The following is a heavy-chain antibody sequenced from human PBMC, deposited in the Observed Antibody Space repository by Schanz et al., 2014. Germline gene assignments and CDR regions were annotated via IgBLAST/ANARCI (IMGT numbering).Heavy chain of an antibody. D-gene: IGHD6-19*01. Sequence: EVQLVQSGGGLVQPGGSLRLSCTASGFTFSDYWMSWVRQAPGKGPEWVANIKQDESEKYYVDSVKGRFTISRDNAKNSLFLHMNSLRAEDTAVYYCAASSGWHPSTDYWGQGTLVTVSS. CDR1: GFTFSDYW. J-gene: IGHJ4*02. CDR3: AASSGWHPSTDY. CDR2: IKQDESEK. V-gene: IGHV3-7*05.